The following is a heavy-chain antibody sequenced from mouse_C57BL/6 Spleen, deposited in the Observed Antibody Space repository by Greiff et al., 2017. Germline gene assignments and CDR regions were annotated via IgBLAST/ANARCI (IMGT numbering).Heavy chain of an antibody. D-gene: IGHD1-1*01. J-gene: IGHJ2*01. CDR2: ISDGGSYT. V-gene: IGHV5-4*01. Sequence: EVQVVESGGGLVKPGGSLKLSCAASGFTFSSYAMSWVRQTPEKRLEWVATISDGGSYTYYPDNVKGRFTISRDNAKNNLYLQMSHLKSEDTAMYYCARTDYYGSSLYYFDYWGQGTTLTVSS. CDR1: GFTFSSYA. CDR3: ARTDYYGSSLYYFDY.